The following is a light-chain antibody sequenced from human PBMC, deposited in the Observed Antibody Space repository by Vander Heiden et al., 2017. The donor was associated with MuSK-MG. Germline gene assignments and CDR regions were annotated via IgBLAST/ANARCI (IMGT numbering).Light chain of an antibody. CDR1: QSVSSNF. CDR3: QQYGGSPRT. Sequence: EIVLTQSPGTLSLSPGEGATLSCRASQSVSSNFLAWYQQKPGQAPRLLIFGASSRATGIPDRFSGSASGTDFTLTISRLDPEDFTVYYCQQYGGSPRTFGQGTKVEIK. J-gene: IGKJ1*01. V-gene: IGKV3-20*01. CDR2: GAS.